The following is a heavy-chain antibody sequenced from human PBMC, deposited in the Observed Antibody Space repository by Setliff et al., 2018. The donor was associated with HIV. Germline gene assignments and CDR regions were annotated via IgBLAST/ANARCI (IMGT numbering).Heavy chain of an antibody. Sequence: SETLSLTCTVSGGSIRSIDYFWGWIRQPPGKGLEWLGNIGNIYYGGTTYYNPSLKGRITISVDTSNNQFSLKLTSVTDADTAVYYCARQAPSGELYYFDYWGQGTLVTVS. CDR2: IYYGGTT. CDR1: GGSIRSIDYF. D-gene: IGHD3-10*01. V-gene: IGHV4-39*01. CDR3: ARQAPSGELYYFDY. J-gene: IGHJ4*02.